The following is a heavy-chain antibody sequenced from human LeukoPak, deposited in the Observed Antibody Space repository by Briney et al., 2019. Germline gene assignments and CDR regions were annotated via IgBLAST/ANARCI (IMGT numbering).Heavy chain of an antibody. D-gene: IGHD4-17*01. CDR3: ARAREGGYGDYFDY. J-gene: IGHJ4*02. CDR1: GGSISSDY. Sequence: SETLSLTCTVSGGSISSDYWSWIRQPPGKGLEWIGYIYYSGSTNYNPSLKSRVTISVDTSKNQFSLKLSSVTAADTAVYYCARAREGGYGDYFDYWGQGTLVTVSS. V-gene: IGHV4-59*01. CDR2: IYYSGST.